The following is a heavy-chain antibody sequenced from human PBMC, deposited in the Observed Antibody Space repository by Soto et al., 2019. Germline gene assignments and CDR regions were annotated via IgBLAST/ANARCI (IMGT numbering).Heavy chain of an antibody. CDR3: ARRMKDSSSAGGFDI. Sequence: QLQLQESGPGLAKPSETLSLTCTVSSGSISSSSYFWDWIRQPPGKALEWIGSIYYSGNTYYNPSLKSRVTVYVDRSKNQFSLKLSSVTAADTALYYCARRMKDSSSAGGFDIWGQGTMVTVSS. V-gene: IGHV4-39*01. D-gene: IGHD3-22*01. J-gene: IGHJ3*02. CDR1: SGSISSSSYF. CDR2: IYYSGNT.